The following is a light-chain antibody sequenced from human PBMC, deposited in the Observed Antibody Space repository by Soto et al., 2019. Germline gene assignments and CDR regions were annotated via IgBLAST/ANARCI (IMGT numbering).Light chain of an antibody. CDR1: SSDVGGYNY. Sequence: QSALTQPASVSGSPGQSITISCTGTSSDVGGYNYVSWHQQHPGKAPKLMIYEVSNRPSGVSNRFSGSKSGNTASLTISGLQAEAEADYYCSSYTSSSTVFGTGTKVTVL. CDR2: EVS. J-gene: IGLJ1*01. CDR3: SSYTSSSTV. V-gene: IGLV2-14*01.